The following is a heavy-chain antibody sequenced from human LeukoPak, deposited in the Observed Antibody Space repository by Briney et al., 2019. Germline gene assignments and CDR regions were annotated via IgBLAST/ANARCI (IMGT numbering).Heavy chain of an antibody. CDR1: GFTFGSYA. CDR3: ATRSAVAGFYDF. V-gene: IGHV3-23*01. Sequence: GSLRLSCAASGFTFGSYAMSWVRQAPGKGLEWVSAITGSGVSTHYADSVKGRFTISRDNSKDSLYLQMSSLRAEDTAVYYCATRSAVAGFYDFWGQGTLVTVSS. J-gene: IGHJ4*02. D-gene: IGHD6-19*01. CDR2: ITGSGVST.